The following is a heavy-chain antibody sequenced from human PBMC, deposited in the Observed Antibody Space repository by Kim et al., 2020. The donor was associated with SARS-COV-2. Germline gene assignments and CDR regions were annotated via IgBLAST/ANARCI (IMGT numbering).Heavy chain of an antibody. J-gene: IGHJ6*02. V-gene: IGHV3-30*04. Sequence: GGSLRLSCAAPGFTFSSYAMHWVRQAPGKGLEWVAVISYDGSNKYYVDSVKGRFTISRDNSKNTLYLQMNSLRAEDTAVYYCARDSYGMDVWGQGTTVTV. CDR3: ARDSYGMDV. CDR2: ISYDGSNK. CDR1: GFTFSSYA.